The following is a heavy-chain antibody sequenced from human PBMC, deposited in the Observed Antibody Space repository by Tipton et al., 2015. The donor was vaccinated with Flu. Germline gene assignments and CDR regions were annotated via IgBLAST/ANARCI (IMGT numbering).Heavy chain of an antibody. D-gene: IGHD3-22*01. CDR3: ARAPIHSSGYYDY. Sequence: TLSLTCAVYGGSFSGYCRSWIRQPPGKGLEWIGEINHSGSTNYNPSLKSRVTIAVDTSKNQFSLKLSSVTAADTAVYYCARAPIHSSGYYDYWGQGTLVTVSS. CDR1: GGSFSGYC. J-gene: IGHJ4*02. V-gene: IGHV4-34*01. CDR2: INHSGST.